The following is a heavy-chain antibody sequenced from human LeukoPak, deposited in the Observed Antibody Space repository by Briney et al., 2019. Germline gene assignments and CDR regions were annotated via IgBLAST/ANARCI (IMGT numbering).Heavy chain of an antibody. V-gene: IGHV1-2*02. D-gene: IGHD6-19*01. CDR1: GYTFTGYY. CDR2: INPNSGGT. Sequence: ASVKVSCKASGYTFTGYYMHWVRQAPGQGLEWMGWINPNSGGTNYAQKFQGRVTMTRDTSISTAYMELSRLRSDDTAVYYCAREGSGWYRVFDYWGQGTLVTVSS. J-gene: IGHJ4*02. CDR3: AREGSGWYRVFDY.